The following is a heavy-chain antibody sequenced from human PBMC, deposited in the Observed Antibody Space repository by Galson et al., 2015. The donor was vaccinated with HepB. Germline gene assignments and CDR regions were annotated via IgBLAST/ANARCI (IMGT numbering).Heavy chain of an antibody. Sequence: SLRLSCAASGFSFSSYAMSWVRQAPGKGLEWVSGISGSGSPTYYVDPVKGRFTISRDNSKNTLDLQMNSLRAEDTAVYYCAKLRLVGVWRGAFDIWGQGTMVTVSS. V-gene: IGHV3-23*01. CDR3: AKLRLVGVWRGAFDI. CDR1: GFSFSSYA. D-gene: IGHD1-26*01. J-gene: IGHJ3*02. CDR2: ISGSGSPT.